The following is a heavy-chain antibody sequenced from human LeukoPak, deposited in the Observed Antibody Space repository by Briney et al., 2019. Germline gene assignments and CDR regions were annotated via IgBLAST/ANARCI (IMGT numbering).Heavy chain of an antibody. CDR2: IYYSGST. CDR3: ARDKVSPPGLRATTRYYGMDV. Sequence: NPSETLSLTCTVSGGSIGSGGYYWSWIRQHPGKGLEWIGYIYYSGSTYYNPSLKSRVTISVDTSKNQFSLKLSSVTAADTAVYYCARDKVSPPGLRATTRYYGMDVWGQGTTVTVSS. J-gene: IGHJ6*02. V-gene: IGHV4-31*03. CDR1: GGSIGSGGYY. D-gene: IGHD1-26*01.